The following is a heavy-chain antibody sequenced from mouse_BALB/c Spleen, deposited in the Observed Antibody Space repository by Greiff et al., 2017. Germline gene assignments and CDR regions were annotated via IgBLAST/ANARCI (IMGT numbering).Heavy chain of an antibody. V-gene: IGHV1S81*02. CDR2: INPSNGRT. CDR3: ATPHYYGSSYVGY. D-gene: IGHD1-1*01. J-gene: IGHJ2*01. CDR1: GYTFTSYW. Sequence: QVQLHQPGAELVKPGASVKLSCKASGYTFTSYWMHWVKQRPGQGLEWIGEINPSNGRTNYNEKFKSKATLTVDKSSSTAYMQLSSLTSEDSAVYYCATPHYYGSSYVGYWGQGTTLTVSS.